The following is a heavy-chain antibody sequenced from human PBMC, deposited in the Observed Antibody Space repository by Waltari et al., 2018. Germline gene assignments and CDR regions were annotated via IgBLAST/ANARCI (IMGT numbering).Heavy chain of an antibody. J-gene: IGHJ4*02. V-gene: IGHV3-72*01. CDR1: GLKFSDIY. CDR2: TRNKANSHHT. CDR3: TTDGGGPLVYFDH. D-gene: IGHD3-16*01. Sequence: EVELAESGGGLVQPGGSLRLSCAVSGLKFSDIYMDWVRQAPGMGLEWVGRTRNKANSHHTEYAASVKGRFSISRDDSKNSLYLQMNSLQPEDTAVYYCTTDGGGPLVYFDHWGQGTPVTVSS.